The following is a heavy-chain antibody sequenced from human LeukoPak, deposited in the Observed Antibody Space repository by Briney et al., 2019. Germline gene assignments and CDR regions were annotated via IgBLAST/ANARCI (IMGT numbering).Heavy chain of an antibody. Sequence: GGSLRLSCAASGFTLSSYGMHWVRQAPGKGLEWVAFIRYDGSNKYYADSVKGRFTISRDNSKNTLYLQMNSLRAEDTAVYYCAKAGWAAAGYYFDYWGQGTLVTVSS. CDR3: AKAGWAAAGYYFDY. D-gene: IGHD6-13*01. J-gene: IGHJ4*02. V-gene: IGHV3-30*02. CDR1: GFTLSSYG. CDR2: IRYDGSNK.